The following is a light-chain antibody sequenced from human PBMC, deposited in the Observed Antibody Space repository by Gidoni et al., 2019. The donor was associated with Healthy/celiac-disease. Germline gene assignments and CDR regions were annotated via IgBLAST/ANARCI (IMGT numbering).Light chain of an antibody. CDR2: AAS. Sequence: IHMTQSPSSLSASVGDRVTITCRASQSISSYLNWYQQKPGKAPKLLIYAASSLQSGVPSRFSGSGAGTDFTLTSSSLQPEDFATYYCQQSYSTLPLTFGGGTKVEIK. CDR1: QSISSY. CDR3: QQSYSTLPLT. V-gene: IGKV1-39*01. J-gene: IGKJ4*01.